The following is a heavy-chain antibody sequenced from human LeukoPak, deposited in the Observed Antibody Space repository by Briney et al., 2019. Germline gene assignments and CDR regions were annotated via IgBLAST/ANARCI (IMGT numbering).Heavy chain of an antibody. J-gene: IGHJ4*02. CDR2: IYSGGTT. D-gene: IGHD3-22*01. CDR3: ARMLISSGYYVDY. Sequence: PGGSLRLSCAAPGFTVSSNYMSWVRQAPGKRLQSASVIYSGGTTYYADSVKGRFTISRDNSKNTLYLQMNSLRAEDTAVYYCARMLISSGYYVDYWGQGTLVTVSS. CDR1: GFTVSSNY. V-gene: IGHV3-53*01.